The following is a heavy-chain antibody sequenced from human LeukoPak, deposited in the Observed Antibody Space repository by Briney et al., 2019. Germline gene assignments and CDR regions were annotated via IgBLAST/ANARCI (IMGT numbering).Heavy chain of an antibody. V-gene: IGHV3-33*06. CDR2: IWFDGTNK. D-gene: IGHD6-19*01. CDR3: AKARGSGWHDPWYLDY. CDR1: GFTFSNYA. J-gene: IGHJ4*02. Sequence: GRSLRLSCAASGFTFSNYAMHWVRQAPGTGLELVAVIWFDGTNKYYGDSVRGRFTISRDNSKNRLYLQMNSLRAEDTAVYYCAKARGSGWHDPWYLDYWGQGTLVTVSP.